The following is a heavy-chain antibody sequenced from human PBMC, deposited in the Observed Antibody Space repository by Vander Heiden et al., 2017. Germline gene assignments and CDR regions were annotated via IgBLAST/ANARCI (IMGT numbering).Heavy chain of an antibody. D-gene: IGHD6-19*01. V-gene: IGHV3-30-3*01. J-gene: IGHJ4*02. CDR3: AREAYSSGRAGSFDY. Sequence: QVQLVESGGGVVQPGRSLRLSCAASGFIFSSYVMHWVGQAPGKGLEWVSVISKDGAVIFYADSVKGRFTISRDNSGNTLYLQMNSLRAEDTALYYCAREAYSSGRAGSFDYWGQGTLVTVSS. CDR2: ISKDGAVI. CDR1: GFIFSSYV.